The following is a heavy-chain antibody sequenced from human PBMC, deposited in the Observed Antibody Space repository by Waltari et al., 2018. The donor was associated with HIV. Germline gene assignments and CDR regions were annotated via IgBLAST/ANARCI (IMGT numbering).Heavy chain of an antibody. CDR2: INHSGST. Sequence: QVQLQQWGAGLLKPSETLSLTCAVYGGSFSGYYWSWIRQPPGKGLEWIGEINHSGSTNYNPSLKSRVTISVDTSKNQFSLKLSSVTAADTAVYYCARFDSVGATTGWFDPWGQGTLVTVSS. D-gene: IGHD1-26*01. J-gene: IGHJ5*02. CDR1: GGSFSGYY. V-gene: IGHV4-34*01. CDR3: ARFDSVGATTGWFDP.